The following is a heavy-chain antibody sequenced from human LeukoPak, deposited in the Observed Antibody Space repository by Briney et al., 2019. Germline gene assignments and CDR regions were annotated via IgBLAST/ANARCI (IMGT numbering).Heavy chain of an antibody. CDR3: ARAYDFWSGYHLSWTGPSDY. V-gene: IGHV3-21*01. J-gene: IGHJ4*02. Sequence: PGGSLRLSCAASGFTSSTYPMSWVRQAPGKGLEWVSSISSSSSYIYYADSVKGRFTISRDNAKNLLYLQMNSLRAEDTAVYYCARAYDFWSGYHLSWTGPSDYWGQGTLATVSS. D-gene: IGHD3-3*01. CDR2: ISSSSSYI. CDR1: GFTSSTYP.